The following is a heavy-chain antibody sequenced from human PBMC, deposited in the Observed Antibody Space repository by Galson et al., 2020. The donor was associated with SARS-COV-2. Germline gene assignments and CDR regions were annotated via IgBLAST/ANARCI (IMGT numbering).Heavy chain of an antibody. CDR3: ARGGGTIFGVVIILGYFDY. D-gene: IGHD3-3*01. V-gene: IGHV4-39*07. CDR1: GGSISSSSYY. J-gene: IGHJ4*02. CDR2: IYYSGST. Sequence: SETLYLTCTVSGGSISSSSYYWGWIRQPPGKGLEWIGSIYYSGSTYYNPSLKSRVTISVDTSKNQFSLKLSSVTAADTAVYYCARGGGTIFGVVIILGYFDYWGQGTLVTVSS.